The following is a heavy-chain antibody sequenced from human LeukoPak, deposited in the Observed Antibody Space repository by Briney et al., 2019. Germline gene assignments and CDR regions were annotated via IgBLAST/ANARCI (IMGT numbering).Heavy chain of an antibody. CDR1: GGSISSYY. J-gene: IGHJ4*02. Sequence: PSETLSLICTVSGGSISSYYWSWIRQPPGKGLEWIGYIYYSGSTNYNPSLKSRVTISVDTSKNQFSLKLSSVTAADTAVYYCARGRGTGYSSSWSMGYFDYWGQGTLVTVSS. CDR2: IYYSGST. D-gene: IGHD6-13*01. CDR3: ARGRGTGYSSSWSMGYFDY. V-gene: IGHV4-59*01.